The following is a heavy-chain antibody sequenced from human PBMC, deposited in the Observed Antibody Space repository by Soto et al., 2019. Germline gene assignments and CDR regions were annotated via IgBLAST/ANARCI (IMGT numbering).Heavy chain of an antibody. D-gene: IGHD1-7*01. Sequence: EVQLVESGGDLVQPGGSLRLSCAGSGFTFSDDYIDWVRQAPGKGLEWVGRSRDKGNSYSTDYGASVRGRFTVSRDGSKNSLYLQMNSLETGDTALYYCVRSLPGTTSFDYWGRGTLVTVSS. CDR2: SRDKGNSYST. CDR3: VRSLPGTTSFDY. CDR1: GFTFSDDY. J-gene: IGHJ4*02. V-gene: IGHV3-72*01.